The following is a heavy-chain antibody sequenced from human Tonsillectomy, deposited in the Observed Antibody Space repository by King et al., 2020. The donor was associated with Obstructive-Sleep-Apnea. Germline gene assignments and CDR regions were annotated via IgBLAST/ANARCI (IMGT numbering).Heavy chain of an antibody. D-gene: IGHD3-10*01. V-gene: IGHV3-30*18. CDR3: AKDRGFGEKPTLFDY. Sequence: QVQLVESGGGVVQPGRSLRLSCAASGFAFTSYGMHWVRQAPGKGLECVAVISYDGSNKYYADSVKGRFTISRDNSKKTLSLHMNSLGLEDTAGYYCAKDRGFGEKPTLFDYWGQGTLVTVSS. CDR2: ISYDGSNK. J-gene: IGHJ4*02. CDR1: GFAFTSYG.